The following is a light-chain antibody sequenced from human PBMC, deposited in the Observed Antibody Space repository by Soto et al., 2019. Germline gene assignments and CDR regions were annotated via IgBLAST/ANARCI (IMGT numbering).Light chain of an antibody. CDR1: QSISSY. Sequence: DIQMTQSPSSLSASVGDRVTITCRASQSISSYLNWYQQKPGKAPKLLIYAASSLQSGVPSRFSGSGSGTDFNLTISSLQPEDFATYYCQQSYSTPSTFGGGTKVEIK. V-gene: IGKV1-39*01. CDR3: QQSYSTPST. J-gene: IGKJ4*01. CDR2: AAS.